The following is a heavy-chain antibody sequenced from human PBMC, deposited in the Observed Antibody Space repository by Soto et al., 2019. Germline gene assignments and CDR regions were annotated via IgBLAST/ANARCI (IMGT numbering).Heavy chain of an antibody. V-gene: IGHV4-34*01. CDR1: SGSFSGYY. CDR3: ARAPKVSGSSQTRPDF. Sequence: TLSLTCSIYSGSFSGYYWSWIRQPPGKGLEWIGEISQSGNTNYSPSLKSRVSISIDTSKKQFSLNLASVSAADTAVYYCARAPKVSGSSQTRPDFWGQGTLVTVSS. D-gene: IGHD6-6*01. J-gene: IGHJ4*02. CDR2: ISQSGNT.